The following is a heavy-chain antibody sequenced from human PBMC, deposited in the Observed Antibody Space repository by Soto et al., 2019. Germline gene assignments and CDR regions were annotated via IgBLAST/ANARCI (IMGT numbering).Heavy chain of an antibody. CDR2: SRNKANSYTT. V-gene: IGHV3-72*01. CDR3: ARGKNSFDF. Sequence: GGSLRLSCAASGFTFSDHFMDWVRQTPGMGLEWIARSRNKANSYTTEYAASVKGRFTISRDVSKNSLYLQMNSLRTEDTAVYYCARGKNSFDFWGPGTLVTVSS. CDR1: GFTFSDHF. J-gene: IGHJ4*02.